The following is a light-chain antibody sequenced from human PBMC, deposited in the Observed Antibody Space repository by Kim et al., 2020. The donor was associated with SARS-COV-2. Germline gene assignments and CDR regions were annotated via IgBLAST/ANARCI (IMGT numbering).Light chain of an antibody. J-gene: IGLJ3*02. Sequence: PGGTVTLTCETSTGAVTSGHYPYWFQQRPRQTPRTLIYDTNYKRSWTPARFSGSLLGGKAALTLSGAQPDDEADYYCLLSSGGVRVFGGGTQLTVL. CDR1: TGAVTSGHY. CDR2: DTN. CDR3: LLSSGGVRV. V-gene: IGLV7-46*01.